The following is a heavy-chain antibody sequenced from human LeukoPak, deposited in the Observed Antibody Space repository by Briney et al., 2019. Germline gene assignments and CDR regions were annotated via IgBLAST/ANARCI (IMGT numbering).Heavy chain of an antibody. V-gene: IGHV4-34*01. CDR2: INHSGST. J-gene: IGHJ4*02. Sequence: SETLSLTCAVYGGSFSGYHWSWIRQPPGKGLEWIGEINHSGSTNYNPPLKSRVTISVDTSKNQFSLKLSSVTAADTAVYYCARGASRWGQGTLVTVSS. CDR3: ARGASR. CDR1: GGSFSGYH.